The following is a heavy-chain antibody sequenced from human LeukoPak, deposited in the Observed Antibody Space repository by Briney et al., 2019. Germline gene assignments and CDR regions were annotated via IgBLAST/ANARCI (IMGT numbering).Heavy chain of an antibody. J-gene: IGHJ6*03. Sequence: GASVKVSCKASGYTFTSYYMYWVRQAPGQGLEWMGIINPSGGSTSYAQKFQGRVTMTRDTSTSTVYMELSGLRSEDTAVYYCASGYSYGPHRDYYYYYYMDVWGKGTTVTVSS. CDR1: GYTFTSYY. V-gene: IGHV1-46*01. D-gene: IGHD5-18*01. CDR2: INPSGGST. CDR3: ASGYSYGPHRDYYYYYYMDV.